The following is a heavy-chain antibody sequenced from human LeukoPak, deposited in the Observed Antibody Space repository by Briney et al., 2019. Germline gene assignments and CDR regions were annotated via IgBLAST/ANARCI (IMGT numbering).Heavy chain of an antibody. J-gene: IGHJ3*02. V-gene: IGHV3-64*01. D-gene: IGHD6-6*01. CDR1: GFTFSYYA. CDR3: ARWVSTSYDAFDI. CDR2: ISSDGGST. Sequence: GESLKISCAASGFTFSYYAMHWVRQAPGKGLEYVSAISSDGGSTYYANSVKGRFTISRDNSKNMLYLQMGSLRAEDMAVYYCARWVSTSYDAFDIWGQGTMVTVSS.